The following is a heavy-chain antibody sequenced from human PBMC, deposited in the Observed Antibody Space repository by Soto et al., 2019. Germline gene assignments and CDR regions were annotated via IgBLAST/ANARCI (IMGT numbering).Heavy chain of an antibody. CDR1: GYSFSNHW. CDR3: AREMGASPSPFDH. J-gene: IGHJ4*02. Sequence: PGESLKISCKASGYSFSNHWIGWVRQMPGKCLEWMGIIYPGDSDTRYSPSFQGQVTMSADKSISTAYLQWSSLKASDTAVYYCAREMGASPSPFDHWGQGTLVTVSS. V-gene: IGHV5-51*01. CDR2: IYPGDSDT. D-gene: IGHD1-26*01.